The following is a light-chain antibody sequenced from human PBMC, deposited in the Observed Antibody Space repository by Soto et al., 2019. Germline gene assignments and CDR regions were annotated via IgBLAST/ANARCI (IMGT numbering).Light chain of an antibody. CDR2: LGS. V-gene: IGKV2-28*01. CDR3: MQALQTPLT. Sequence: DIVMTQSPLSLPVTPGEPASISCRSSQSLLHSNGDNYVDWYLQKPGQSPQLLIYLGSNRASGVPDRFSGSGSGTDFTLKISRVEAEDVGVYYCMQALQTPLTFGGGTKVEIK. CDR1: QSLLHSNGDNY. J-gene: IGKJ4*01.